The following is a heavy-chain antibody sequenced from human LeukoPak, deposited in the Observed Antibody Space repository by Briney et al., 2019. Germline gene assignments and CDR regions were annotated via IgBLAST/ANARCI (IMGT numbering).Heavy chain of an antibody. D-gene: IGHD3-3*01. Sequence: SSVKVSCKASGGTFSSYAISWVRQAPGQGLEWMGGIIPIFCTANYAQKFQGRVTITADESTSTAYMELSSLRSEDTAVYYCAGGGYDFWSGYPSRYFDYWGQGTLVTVSS. CDR1: GGTFSSYA. CDR3: AGGGYDFWSGYPSRYFDY. V-gene: IGHV1-69*01. J-gene: IGHJ4*02. CDR2: IIPIFCTA.